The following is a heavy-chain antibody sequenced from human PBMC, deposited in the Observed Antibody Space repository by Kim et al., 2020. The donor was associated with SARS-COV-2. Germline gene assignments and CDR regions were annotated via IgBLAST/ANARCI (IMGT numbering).Heavy chain of an antibody. CDR2: IYYSGSI. Sequence: SETLSLTCTVSGGRISSYYWNWIRQSPGKGLEWIGYIYYSGSINYNPSLKSRVTISLETSKNQFSLKLNSVTAADTAVYYCARAFDGAGCLEDGFDSWGQGILVTVSS. J-gene: IGHJ4*02. D-gene: IGHD2-15*01. CDR3: ARAFDGAGCLEDGFDS. V-gene: IGHV4-59*01. CDR1: GGRISSYY.